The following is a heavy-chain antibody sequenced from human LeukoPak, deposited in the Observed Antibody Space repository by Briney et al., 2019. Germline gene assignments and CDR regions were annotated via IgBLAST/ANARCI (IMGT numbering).Heavy chain of an antibody. D-gene: IGHD2-2*01. V-gene: IGHV4-59*08. CDR2: IHYSGST. CDR1: GGSISSYY. CDR3: ARRLGGTSTGFDY. J-gene: IGHJ4*02. Sequence: PSETLSLTCTVSGGSISSYYWSWIRQPPGKGLEWIGSIHYSGSTTYNPSLKSRVTISVDTSKNQFSLKLSSVTAADTAVYYCARRLGGTSTGFDYWGQGTLVTVSP.